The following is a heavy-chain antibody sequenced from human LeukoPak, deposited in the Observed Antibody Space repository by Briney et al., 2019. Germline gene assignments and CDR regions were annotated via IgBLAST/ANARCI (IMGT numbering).Heavy chain of an antibody. Sequence: ASVKVSCKVSGYTLTELSMHWVRQAPGKGLGWMGGFDPEDDETISAQRFQGGVIMTEDTSTDTAYMELSSLRSEDTAVYFCATLESILVPYFDYWGQGTLVTVSS. D-gene: IGHD2-8*02. V-gene: IGHV1-24*01. CDR3: ATLESILVPYFDY. J-gene: IGHJ4*02. CDR1: GYTLTELS. CDR2: FDPEDDET.